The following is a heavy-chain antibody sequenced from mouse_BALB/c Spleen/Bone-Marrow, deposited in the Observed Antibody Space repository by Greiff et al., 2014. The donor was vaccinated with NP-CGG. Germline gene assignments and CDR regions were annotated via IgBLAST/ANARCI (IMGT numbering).Heavy chain of an antibody. Sequence: DVKLVEPGGGLVKPGGSLKLSCAASGFAFSSYDMSWVRQTPEKRLEWVAYISHGGGTTYYSDTVKGRFTISRDNAKNTLYLQMSSLKSEDTAIYYCTRHGGYYPYYNAMDYPGQAPSLTDSA. CDR2: ISHGGGTT. CDR3: TRHGGYYPYYNAMDY. CDR1: GFAFSSYD. V-gene: IGHV5-12-1*01. J-gene: IGHJ4*01. D-gene: IGHD2-3*01.